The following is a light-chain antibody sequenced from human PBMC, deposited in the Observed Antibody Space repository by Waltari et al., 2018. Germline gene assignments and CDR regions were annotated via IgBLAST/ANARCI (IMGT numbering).Light chain of an antibody. V-gene: IGLV3-25*03. CDR1: ALPKHF. CDR2: KDT. Sequence: SYHLTQPPSVSVSPGHTARTTCSADALPKHFSFWYQQRSGQAPVVVIYKDTERPSGIPERFSGSSSGTRVTLTISGVQAEDEADYYCQSTDNSGTYVVFGGGTKLTVL. J-gene: IGLJ2*01. CDR3: QSTDNSGTYVV.